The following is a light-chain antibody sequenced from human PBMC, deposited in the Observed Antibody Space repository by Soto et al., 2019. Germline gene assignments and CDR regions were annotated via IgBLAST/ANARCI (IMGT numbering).Light chain of an antibody. CDR3: QQYNNWPPWT. CDR2: GAS. J-gene: IGKJ1*01. CDR1: QSVSSK. Sequence: EIVMTQSPATLSVSPGERATLSCRASQSVSSKLAWYQQKPGQAPRLLIYGASTRATGIPARFSGRGSGTEFTLTISSLQSEDFAVYYCQQYNNWPPWTFGQGTKVEIK. V-gene: IGKV3-15*01.